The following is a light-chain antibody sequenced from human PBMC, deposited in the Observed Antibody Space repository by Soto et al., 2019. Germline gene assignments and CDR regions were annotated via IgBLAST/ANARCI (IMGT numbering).Light chain of an antibody. J-gene: IGLJ2*01. CDR1: SSDVGVYNS. V-gene: IGLV2-14*01. CDR2: DVT. Sequence: QSALTQPASVSGSPGQSITISCTGTSSDVGVYNSVSWYQQHPGKAPKLMIYDVTSRPSGVSNRFSGSKSGNTASLTISGLQAEDEADYYCSSYTSSNTLVFGGGTKLTVL. CDR3: SSYTSSNTLV.